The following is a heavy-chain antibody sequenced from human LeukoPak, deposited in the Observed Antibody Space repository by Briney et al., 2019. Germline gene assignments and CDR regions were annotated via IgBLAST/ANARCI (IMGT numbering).Heavy chain of an antibody. CDR1: GFTFSSYA. J-gene: IGHJ4*02. Sequence: PGGSLRLSCAASGFTFSSYAMSWVRQAPGKGLEWVSGISISGSTTYYADPVKGRFTISRDNSKNTLYLQMNSLRAEDTAVYYCAKGGTLRYFDWRDILDYWGQGTLVTVSS. V-gene: IGHV3-23*01. D-gene: IGHD3-9*01. CDR3: AKGGTLRYFDWRDILDY. CDR2: ISISGSTT.